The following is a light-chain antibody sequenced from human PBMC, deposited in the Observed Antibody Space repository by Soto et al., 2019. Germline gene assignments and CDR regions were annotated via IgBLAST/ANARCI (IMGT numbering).Light chain of an antibody. CDR3: QQSYSTPPT. Sequence: DIQMTQSPSSLSASVGDRVTITCRASQSISSYLNWYQQKPGKAPKLLIYAASSLQSGVPSRFSGSGYGTEFTLTISSLQPEDFATYYCQQSYSTPPTFGQGTKLEIK. J-gene: IGKJ2*01. CDR1: QSISSY. V-gene: IGKV1-39*01. CDR2: AAS.